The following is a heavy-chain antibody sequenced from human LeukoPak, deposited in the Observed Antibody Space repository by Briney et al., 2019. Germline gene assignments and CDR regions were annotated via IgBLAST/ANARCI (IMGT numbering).Heavy chain of an antibody. J-gene: IGHJ4*02. V-gene: IGHV3-11*04. CDR2: ISDTGTTI. Sequence: PGGSLRLSCVASGFTLSDHYMTWIRQAPGKGLEWVSYISDTGTTIYYADSVKGRFTISRDNAKNTLYLQMNNLRAEDTAIYYCATDSYVSGSYYRLFYWGQGTLVTVSS. D-gene: IGHD3-10*01. CDR1: GFTLSDHY. CDR3: ATDSYVSGSYYRLFY.